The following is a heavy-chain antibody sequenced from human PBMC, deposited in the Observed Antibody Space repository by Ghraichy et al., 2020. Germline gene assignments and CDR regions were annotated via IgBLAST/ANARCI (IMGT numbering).Heavy chain of an antibody. D-gene: IGHD4-17*01. J-gene: IGHJ5*02. V-gene: IGHV3-21*01. Sequence: GGSLRLSCAASGFTFSSYSMNWVRQAPGKGLEWVSSISSSSSYIYYADSVKGRFTISRDNAKNSLYLQLNRLGAEDTAVYYGASDGGDYGDYEVRPDWFDPWGQGTVVTVS. CDR2: ISSSSSYI. CDR3: ASDGGDYGDYEVRPDWFDP. CDR1: GFTFSSYS.